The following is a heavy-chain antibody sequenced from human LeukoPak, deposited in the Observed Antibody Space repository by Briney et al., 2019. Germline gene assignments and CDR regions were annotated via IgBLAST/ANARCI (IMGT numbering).Heavy chain of an antibody. CDR1: GFTFSSYE. V-gene: IGHV3-48*03. J-gene: IGHJ4*02. Sequence: GGSLRLSCAASGFTFSSYEMNWVRQAPGKGLEWVSYISSSGSTIYYADSVKGRFTISRDNAKNSLYLQMNSLRAEDTAVYYCARTGIAAAGFDYWGQGTLVTVSS. D-gene: IGHD6-13*01. CDR2: ISSSGSTI. CDR3: ARTGIAAAGFDY.